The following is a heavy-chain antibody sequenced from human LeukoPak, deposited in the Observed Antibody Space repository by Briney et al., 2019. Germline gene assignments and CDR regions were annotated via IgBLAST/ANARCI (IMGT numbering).Heavy chain of an antibody. D-gene: IGHD3-10*01. Sequence: GGSLRLSCAASTFTFSSFTMSWVRQAPGKGLEWVSGISGSGGSTYYADSVKGRFTISRDNSKNTLYLHMNSLRAEDTAVYYCARGVYGSGSSFDYWGQGTLVTVSS. CDR2: ISGSGGST. J-gene: IGHJ4*02. CDR3: ARGVYGSGSSFDY. CDR1: TFTFSSFT. V-gene: IGHV3-23*01.